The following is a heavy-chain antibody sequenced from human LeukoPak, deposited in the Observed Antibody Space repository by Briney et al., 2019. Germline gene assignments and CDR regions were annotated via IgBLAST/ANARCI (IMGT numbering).Heavy chain of an antibody. V-gene: IGHV4-4*07. CDR3: ARSIMITFGGVIDNSWFDP. J-gene: IGHJ5*02. D-gene: IGHD3-16*02. Sequence: SSETLSLTCTVSGGSISSYYWSWIRQPAGKGLEWIGRIYTSGSTNYNPSLKSRVTISIDTSKMQFSLKLSSVTAADTAVYYCARSIMITFGGVIDNSWFDPWGQGTLVTVSS. CDR1: GGSISSYY. CDR2: IYTSGST.